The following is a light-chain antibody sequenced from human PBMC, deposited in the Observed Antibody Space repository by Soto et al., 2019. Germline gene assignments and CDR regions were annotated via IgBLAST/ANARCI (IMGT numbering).Light chain of an antibody. CDR1: QNVGNN. CDR2: GAS. J-gene: IGKJ1*01. V-gene: IGKV3-15*01. CDR3: QQFNNWPPWT. Sequence: EIVMTQSPAALSVSPGERATLSCRASQNVGNNLVWYQQKPGQAPRLLIYGASTRAAGIPDRFSGSGSGTEFTLTISGLQSDDFAVYYCQQFNNWPPWTFGQGTKVDIK.